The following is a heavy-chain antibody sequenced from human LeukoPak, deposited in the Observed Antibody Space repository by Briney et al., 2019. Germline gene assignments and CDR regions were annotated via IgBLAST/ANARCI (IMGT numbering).Heavy chain of an antibody. Sequence: ASVKVSCKASGGTFNSYAISWVRQAPGQGLEWMGGIIPMFETANYAQKFQGRVTITADEFTTTVYMELSSLRSEDTAVYYCARVTGYMIEDQFDYWGQGTLVTVSS. D-gene: IGHD3-22*01. CDR3: ARVTGYMIEDQFDY. V-gene: IGHV1-69*13. CDR2: IIPMFETA. CDR1: GGTFNSYA. J-gene: IGHJ4*02.